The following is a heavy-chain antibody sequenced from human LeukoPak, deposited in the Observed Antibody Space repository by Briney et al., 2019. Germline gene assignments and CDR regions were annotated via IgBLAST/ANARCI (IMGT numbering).Heavy chain of an antibody. CDR1: GFIFNAYS. CDR2: ITTRGSTI. Sequence: PGGSLRLSCAASGFIFNAYSMNWVRQAPGKGLEWLSYITTRGSTINYADSVKCRFTISRDNAKNSLYLQMNSLRAEDTAVYYCARGWGVGIVMFDYWGQGTLVTVSS. CDR3: ARGWGVGIVMFDY. V-gene: IGHV3-48*04. D-gene: IGHD3-10*01. J-gene: IGHJ4*02.